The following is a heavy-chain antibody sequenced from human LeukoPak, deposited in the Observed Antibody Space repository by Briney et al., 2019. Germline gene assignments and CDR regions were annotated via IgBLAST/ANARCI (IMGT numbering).Heavy chain of an antibody. CDR2: FDPEDGET. Sequence: ASVKVSCKVSGYTLTELSMHWVRQAPGKGIEWMGGFDPEDGETIYAQKFQGSVTMTEDKSTDTAYMELRSLRSEDAAVYYCVTNSGGYSGYYYYWGQGTLVTVSS. CDR1: GYTLTELS. J-gene: IGHJ4*02. V-gene: IGHV1-24*01. D-gene: IGHD3-22*01. CDR3: VTNSGGYSGYYYY.